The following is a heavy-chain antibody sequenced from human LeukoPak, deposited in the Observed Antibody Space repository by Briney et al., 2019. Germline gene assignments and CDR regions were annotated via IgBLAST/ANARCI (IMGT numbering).Heavy chain of an antibody. V-gene: IGHV4-59*01. Sequence: PSETLSLTCTVSGGSISTYYWNWIRQPPGKVLEWIGYIYYSGSTNYNPSLKSRVTISVDTSKNQFSLKLNSVTAADTAVYYCARSGGYSSSWSLWGQGTLVTVSS. CDR2: IYYSGST. J-gene: IGHJ4*02. CDR1: GGSISTYY. CDR3: ARSGGYSSSWSL. D-gene: IGHD6-13*01.